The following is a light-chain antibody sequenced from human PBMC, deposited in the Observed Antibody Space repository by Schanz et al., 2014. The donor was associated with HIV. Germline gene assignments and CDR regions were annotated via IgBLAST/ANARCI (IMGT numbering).Light chain of an antibody. CDR2: DDN. CDR1: SSNIGSNT. V-gene: IGLV1-44*01. CDR3: SSYAGDSKLI. Sequence: QSVVTQPPSASGTPGQRVTISCSGSSSNIGSNTVNWYQQLPGTAPKLLIYDDNQRPSGVPDRFSGSKSGTSVSLAISGLQSEDEADYYCSSYAGDSKLIFGGGTKLTVL. J-gene: IGLJ2*01.